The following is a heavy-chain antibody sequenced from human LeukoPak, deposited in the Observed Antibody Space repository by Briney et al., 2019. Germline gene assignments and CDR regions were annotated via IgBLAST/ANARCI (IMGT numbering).Heavy chain of an antibody. Sequence: ASVKVSCKASGYTFTGYYMHWVRQAPGQGLEWMGWINPNSGGTNYAQKFQGRVTMTRDTSISTAYMELSRLRSDDTAVYYCARGPMDRSGYYYYYGMDVRGQGTTVTVSS. J-gene: IGHJ6*02. CDR2: INPNSGGT. CDR1: GYTFTGYY. D-gene: IGHD2-15*01. CDR3: ARGPMDRSGYYYYYGMDV. V-gene: IGHV1-2*02.